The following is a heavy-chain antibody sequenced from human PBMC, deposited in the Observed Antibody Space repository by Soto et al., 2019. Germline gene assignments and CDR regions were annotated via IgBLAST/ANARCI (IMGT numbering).Heavy chain of an antibody. V-gene: IGHV4-39*01. CDR2: IYYSGST. CDR3: ARRIDGWRGAAFDI. D-gene: IGHD2-15*01. J-gene: IGHJ3*02. CDR1: GGSISSSSYY. Sequence: SSETLSLTCTVSGGSISSSSYYWGWIRQPPGKGLEWIGSIYYSGSTYYNPSLKSRVTISVDTSKNQFSLKLSSVTAADTAVYYCARRIDGWRGAAFDIWGQGTMVTVS.